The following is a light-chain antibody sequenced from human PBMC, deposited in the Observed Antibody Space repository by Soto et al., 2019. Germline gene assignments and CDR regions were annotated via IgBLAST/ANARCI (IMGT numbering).Light chain of an antibody. CDR2: SNN. Sequence: QSVLTQPPSASETPGQRVTISCSGSSSNIGRNTVNWYQQLPGTAPKLVIYSNNQRPSGVPDRFSGSKSGTSGSLAISWLQSEDEADYYCAAWDNSLSEYVFGTGTKLTVL. CDR1: SSNIGRNT. J-gene: IGLJ1*01. CDR3: AAWDNSLSEYV. V-gene: IGLV1-44*01.